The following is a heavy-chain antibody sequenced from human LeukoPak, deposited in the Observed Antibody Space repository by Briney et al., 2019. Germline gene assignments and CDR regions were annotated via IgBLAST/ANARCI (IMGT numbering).Heavy chain of an antibody. V-gene: IGHV3-23*01. D-gene: IGHD3-10*01. CDR1: GFTFSNYA. CDR3: AKDDAWLRFGE. J-gene: IGHJ4*02. CDR2: ISGSGGET. Sequence: GGSLRLSCAAAGFTFSNYAMSWVRQAPGKGLEWVSAISGSGGETYYAESVKGRFTISRDNSKNTLYMQMNSLRAEDTAVYYCAKDDAWLRFGEWSQGTLVTVSS.